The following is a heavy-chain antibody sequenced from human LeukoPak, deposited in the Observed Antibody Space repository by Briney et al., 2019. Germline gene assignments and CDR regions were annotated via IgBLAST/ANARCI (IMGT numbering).Heavy chain of an antibody. D-gene: IGHD4-23*01. CDR2: IASDGSST. CDR1: GFIFSSYW. V-gene: IGHV3-74*01. CDR3: ARGRPHGNDY. J-gene: IGHJ4*02. Sequence: PGGSLRLSCAASGFIFSSYWMNWVRQAPGKGLVWVSRIASDGSSTTYADSVKGRLSISRDNAKNTLYLQMNSLRVGDTAVYYCARGRPHGNDYWGQGTLVTVSS.